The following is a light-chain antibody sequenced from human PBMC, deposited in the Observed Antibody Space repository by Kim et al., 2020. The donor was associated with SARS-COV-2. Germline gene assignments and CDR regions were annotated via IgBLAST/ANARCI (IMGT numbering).Light chain of an antibody. CDR3: ASWDGSLKGWV. V-gene: IGLV1-44*01. CDR2: TNN. CDR1: SANIGSST. J-gene: IGLJ3*02. Sequence: GQRVIISCTGSSANIGSSTVSWNKQHPETVPKLLISTNNQRPSGVPDRFSGCKSGTSDSLGSRGHQTEDEADYYGASWDGSLKGWVFGGGTKLTVL.